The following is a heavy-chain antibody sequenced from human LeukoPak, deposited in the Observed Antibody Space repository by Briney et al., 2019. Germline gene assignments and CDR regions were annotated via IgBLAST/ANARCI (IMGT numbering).Heavy chain of an antibody. Sequence: PSETLSLTCTVSGGSISSSSYYWGWIRQPPGKGLEWIGSIYYSGSTYYNPSLKSRVTTSVDTSKNQFSLKLSSVTAADTAVYYCASQDERITMVRGVIRFDYWGQGTLVTVSP. CDR1: GGSISSSSYY. J-gene: IGHJ4*02. D-gene: IGHD3-10*01. CDR2: IYYSGST. V-gene: IGHV4-39*01. CDR3: ASQDERITMVRGVIRFDY.